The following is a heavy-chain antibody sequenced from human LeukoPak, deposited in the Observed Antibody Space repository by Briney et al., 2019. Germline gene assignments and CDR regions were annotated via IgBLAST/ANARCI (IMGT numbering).Heavy chain of an antibody. Sequence: PSETLSLTCTVSGGSISSGDYYWSWIRQPPGKGLEWIGYIYYSGSTYYNPSLKSRVTISVDTSKNQFSLKLSSVTAADTAVYYCARFPYSSGPPGYFDYWGQGTLVTVSS. CDR3: ARFPYSSGPPGYFDY. CDR2: IYYSGST. CDR1: GGSISSGDYY. V-gene: IGHV4-30-4*08. J-gene: IGHJ4*02. D-gene: IGHD6-19*01.